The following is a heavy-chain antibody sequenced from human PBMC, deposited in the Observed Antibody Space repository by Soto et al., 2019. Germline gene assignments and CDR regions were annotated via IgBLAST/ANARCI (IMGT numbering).Heavy chain of an antibody. Sequence: GGSLRLSCAASGFTFSSYAMNWVRQAPGQGLEWVSAVTGRGDSTYYADSVKGRFTISRDNSKSTLYLQMMSLRAEDTAVYYCAKDVWLQIRAPLAYWGQGTLVTVSS. D-gene: IGHD5-12*01. CDR2: VTGRGDST. CDR1: GFTFSSYA. CDR3: AKDVWLQIRAPLAY. J-gene: IGHJ4*02. V-gene: IGHV3-23*01.